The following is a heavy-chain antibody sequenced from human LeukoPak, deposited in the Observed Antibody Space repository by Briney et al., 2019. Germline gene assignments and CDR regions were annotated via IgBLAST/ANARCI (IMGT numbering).Heavy chain of an antibody. Sequence: PGGSLRLSCAASGFTFSSYSMNWVRQAPGKGLEWVGFIRSKAYGGTTEYAASVKGRFTISRDDSKSIAYLQVNSLKTEDTAVYYCTRLRPRWSYYFDYWGQGTLVTVSS. CDR2: IRSKAYGGTT. V-gene: IGHV3-49*04. CDR3: TRLRPRWSYYFDY. J-gene: IGHJ4*02. D-gene: IGHD6-13*01. CDR1: GFTFSSYS.